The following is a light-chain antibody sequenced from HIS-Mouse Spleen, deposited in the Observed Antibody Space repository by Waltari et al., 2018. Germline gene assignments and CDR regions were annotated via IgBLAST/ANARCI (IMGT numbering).Light chain of an antibody. V-gene: IGKV1-33*01. Sequence: DIQMTQSPSSLSASVGDRVTITCQASQDISNYLNWYQQKPGKAPKLLIYDASNLETGVPSRFSGRGAETDFTVTISSLQPEDIATYYCQQYDNLPALTFGGGTKVEIK. J-gene: IGKJ4*01. CDR2: DAS. CDR1: QDISNY. CDR3: QQYDNLPALT.